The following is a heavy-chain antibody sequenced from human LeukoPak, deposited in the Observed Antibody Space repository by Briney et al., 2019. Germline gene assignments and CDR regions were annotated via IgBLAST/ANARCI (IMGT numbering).Heavy chain of an antibody. CDR3: ARDLNRIVGATSYYYYYMDV. Sequence: ASVKVSCKASVGTFNSYAISWVRQAPGQGLEWMVGISPIFGTANYAQKFQGRVTVTADKSTSTAYMELSSLRSEDRAVYYCARDLNRIVGATSYYYYYMDVWGKGTTVTVSS. CDR1: VGTFNSYA. J-gene: IGHJ6*03. CDR2: ISPIFGTA. V-gene: IGHV1-69*06. D-gene: IGHD1-26*01.